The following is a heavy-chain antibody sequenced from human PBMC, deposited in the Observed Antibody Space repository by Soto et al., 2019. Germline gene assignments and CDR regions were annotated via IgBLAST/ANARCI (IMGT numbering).Heavy chain of an antibody. CDR1: GGSISSYY. CDR3: ARAPHSYGYGQYFNYYFDY. Sequence: PSETLSLTCTVSGGSISSYYWSWIRQPPGKGLEWIGYIYYSGSTNYNPSLKSRVTISVDTSKNQFSLKLSSVTAADTAVYYCARAPHSYGYGQYFNYYFDYWGQGTLVTVSS. D-gene: IGHD5-18*01. CDR2: IYYSGST. V-gene: IGHV4-59*01. J-gene: IGHJ4*02.